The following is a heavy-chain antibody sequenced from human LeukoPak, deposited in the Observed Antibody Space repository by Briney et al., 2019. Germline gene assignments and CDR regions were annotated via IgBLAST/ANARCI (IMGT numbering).Heavy chain of an antibody. Sequence: SETLSLTCTVSGGSISSYYWSWIRQPAGKGLEWIGRIYTSGSTNYNPSLKSRVTMSVDTSKNQFSLKLSSVTAADTAVYYCARQVKEITMVRGVTPGYFDYWGQGTLVTVSS. CDR2: IYTSGST. V-gene: IGHV4-4*07. J-gene: IGHJ4*02. CDR3: ARQVKEITMVRGVTPGYFDY. D-gene: IGHD3-10*01. CDR1: GGSISSYY.